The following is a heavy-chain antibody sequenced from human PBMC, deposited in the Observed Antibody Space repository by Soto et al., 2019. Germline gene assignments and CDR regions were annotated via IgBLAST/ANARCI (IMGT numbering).Heavy chain of an antibody. V-gene: IGHV4-34*01. CDR1: GGSFSGYY. CDR3: ARGIHYGGKWYYYYGMDV. J-gene: IGHJ6*02. Sequence: QVQLQQWGAGLLKPSETLSLTCAVYGGSFSGYYWSWIRQPPGKGLEWIGEINHSGSTNYNPSLKSRVTISVDTSKNQFSLKLSSVTAADTAVYYCARGIHYGGKWYYYYGMDVWGQGTTVTVSS. D-gene: IGHD4-17*01. CDR2: INHSGST.